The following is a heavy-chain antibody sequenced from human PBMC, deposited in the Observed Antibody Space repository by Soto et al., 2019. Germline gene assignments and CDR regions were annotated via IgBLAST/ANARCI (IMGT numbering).Heavy chain of an antibody. J-gene: IGHJ4*02. CDR2: IGDSGGST. CDR3: AKHFDSGCPDY. Sequence: GGSLRLSCAASGFTFSSYALSWVRQAPGKGLEWVSIIGDSGGSTFYADSVKGRCTISRDNSKNTLYLQMNNLRAEDTAVYYCAKHFDSGCPDYWGQGTLVTVSS. D-gene: IGHD6-19*01. CDR1: GFTFSSYA. V-gene: IGHV3-23*01.